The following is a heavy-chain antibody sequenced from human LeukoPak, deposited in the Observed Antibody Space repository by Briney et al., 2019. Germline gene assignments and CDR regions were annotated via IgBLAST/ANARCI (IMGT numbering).Heavy chain of an antibody. D-gene: IGHD1-14*01. Sequence: GGSLRLSCVASRFTFTSYVMAWVRQAPGKGLECVSAISGSGHKSYYAAPVKGRFTISRDDSKNTLYPQMNSLKTEDTAVYYCTPTGRNNFDDWGQGTLVTVSS. CDR3: TPTGRNNFDD. CDR2: ISGSGHKS. CDR1: RFTFTSYV. V-gene: IGHV3-23*01. J-gene: IGHJ4*02.